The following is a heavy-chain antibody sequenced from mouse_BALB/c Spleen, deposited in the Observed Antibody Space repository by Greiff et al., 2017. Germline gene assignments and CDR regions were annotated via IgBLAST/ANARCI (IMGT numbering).Heavy chain of an antibody. J-gene: IGHJ4*01. Sequence: EVHLVESGGGLVQPGGSRKLSCAASGFTFSSFGMHWVRQAPEKGLEWVAYISSGSSTIYYADTVKGRFTISRDNPKNTLFLQMTSLRSEDTAMYYCARSGYERDYYAMDYWGQGTSVTVSS. CDR3: ARSGYERDYYAMDY. V-gene: IGHV5-17*02. CDR2: ISSGSSTI. D-gene: IGHD2-14*01. CDR1: GFTFSSFG.